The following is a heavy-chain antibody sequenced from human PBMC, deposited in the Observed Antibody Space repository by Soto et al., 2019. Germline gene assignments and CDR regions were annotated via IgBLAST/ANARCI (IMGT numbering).Heavy chain of an antibody. CDR1: GGSITSDNYS. CDR2: IYYSGST. V-gene: IGHV4-30-4*08. J-gene: IGHJ4*02. Sequence: PSETLSLTCTVSGGSITSDNYSRTWIRQPPGKGLEWIGYIYYSGSTYYNPSLKSRVTISVDQAKNQLSLRLSSVTAADTAVYYCARAQLVGYYFDSWGQGTLVTVSS. D-gene: IGHD2-2*01. CDR3: ARAQLVGYYFDS.